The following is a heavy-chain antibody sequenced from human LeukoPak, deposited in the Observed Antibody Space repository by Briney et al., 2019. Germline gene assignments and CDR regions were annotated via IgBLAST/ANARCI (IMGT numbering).Heavy chain of an antibody. V-gene: IGHV3-11*01. CDR3: ARDGLPGTPYYDFWSGYLIHYGMDV. CDR2: ISSSGSTI. D-gene: IGHD3-3*01. J-gene: IGHJ6*02. CDR1: GFTFSDYY. Sequence: GGSLRLSCAASGFTFSDYYMSWIRQAPGKGLEWVSYISSSGSTIYYAGSVKGRFTISRYNAKNSLYPKMNSLRAEDTAVYYCARDGLPGTPYYDFWSGYLIHYGMDVWGQGTTVAVSS.